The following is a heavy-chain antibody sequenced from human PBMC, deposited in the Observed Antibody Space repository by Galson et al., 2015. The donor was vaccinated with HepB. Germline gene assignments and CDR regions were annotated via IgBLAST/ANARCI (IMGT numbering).Heavy chain of an antibody. CDR2: ITSSSYI. V-gene: IGHV3-21*01. J-gene: IGHJ4*02. CDR3: ARDGNVDTSLEGKDY. Sequence: SLRLSCAASGFTFSSYNMNWVRQAPGKGLEWVSSITSSSYIYYADSVKGRFTISRDNAKNSLYLQMNSLRAEDTALYYCARDGNVDTSLEGKDYWGQGTLATVSS. CDR1: GFTFSSYN. D-gene: IGHD5-18*01.